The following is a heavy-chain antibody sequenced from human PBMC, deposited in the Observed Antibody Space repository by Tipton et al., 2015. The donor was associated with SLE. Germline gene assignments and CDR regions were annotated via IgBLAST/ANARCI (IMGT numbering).Heavy chain of an antibody. Sequence: SLRLSCVASGFTFSSYSMNWVRQAPGKGLEWVSYISGSSTTMYYADSVKGRFTISRDNAKNSLYLQMNSLRGEDTAVYYCARDRRVYFDSWGQGNLVTVSS. CDR3: ARDRRVYFDS. CDR1: GFTFSSYS. CDR2: ISGSSTTM. V-gene: IGHV3-48*01. D-gene: IGHD6-13*01. J-gene: IGHJ4*02.